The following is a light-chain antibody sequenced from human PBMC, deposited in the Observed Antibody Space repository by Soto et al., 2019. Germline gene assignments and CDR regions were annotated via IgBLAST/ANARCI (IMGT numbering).Light chain of an antibody. CDR3: QQYARWPRT. V-gene: IGKV3-15*01. CDR2: GAS. Sequence: IVMTQSPATLSVSPGERATLSCRASQGVNTNVAWYQQKPGQAPRLLIYGASSRASGVPARISGSGSGTEFTLTISSLQSEDFAVYFCQQYARWPRTFGQGTKLEI. J-gene: IGKJ2*01. CDR1: QGVNTN.